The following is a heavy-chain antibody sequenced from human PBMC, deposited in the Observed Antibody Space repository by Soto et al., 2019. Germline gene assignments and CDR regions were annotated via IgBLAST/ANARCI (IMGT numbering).Heavy chain of an antibody. CDR3: ARGRGYYYGSGVALGYYYYGMDV. V-gene: IGHV4-34*01. Sequence: SETLSLTCAVYGGSFSGYYWSWIRQPPGKGLEWIGEINHSGSTNYNPSLKSRVTISVDTSKNQFSLKLSSVTAADTAVYCCARGRGYYYGSGVALGYYYYGMDVWGQGTTVTVSS. J-gene: IGHJ6*02. CDR2: INHSGST. D-gene: IGHD3-10*01. CDR1: GGSFSGYY.